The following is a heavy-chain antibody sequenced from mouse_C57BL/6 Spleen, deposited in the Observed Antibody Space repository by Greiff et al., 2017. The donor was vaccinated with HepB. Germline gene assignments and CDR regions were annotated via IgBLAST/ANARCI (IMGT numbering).Heavy chain of an antibody. J-gene: IGHJ2*01. CDR1: GFTFSNYW. Sequence: EVKLMESGGGLVQPGGSMKLSCVASGFTFSNYWMNWVRQSPEKGLEWVAQIRLKSDNYATHYAESVKGRFTISRDDSKSSVYLQMNNLRAEDTGIYYCTILYYSNYGYWGQGTTLTVSS. V-gene: IGHV6-3*01. CDR3: TILYYSNYGY. D-gene: IGHD2-5*01. CDR2: IRLKSDNYAT.